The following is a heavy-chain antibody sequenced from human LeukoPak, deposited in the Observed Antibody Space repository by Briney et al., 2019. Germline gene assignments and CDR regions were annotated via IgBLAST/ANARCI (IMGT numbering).Heavy chain of an antibody. Sequence: SQTLSLTCAISGDSVSSNSAAWNWIRQSPSRGLEWLGRTYYRSKWYNDYAVSVESRITINPDKSKNQFSLQLNSVTPEDTAVYYCVRGIVGAATFYFDYWGQGTLVTVSS. V-gene: IGHV6-1*01. D-gene: IGHD1-26*01. CDR2: TYYRSKWYN. J-gene: IGHJ4*02. CDR3: VRGIVGAATFYFDY. CDR1: GDSVSSNSAA.